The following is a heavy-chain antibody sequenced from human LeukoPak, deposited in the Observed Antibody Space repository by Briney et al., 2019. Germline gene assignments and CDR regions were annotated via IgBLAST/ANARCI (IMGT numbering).Heavy chain of an antibody. J-gene: IGHJ5*02. Sequence: QPGGSLRLSCAASGFTFSSHAMSWVRQAPGKGLEWVSAISGSGGSAFYADSVRGRFTISRDNSKNTLDLQMNSLGAEDTAVYYCARGRAELLSGGNWFDPWGQGTLVTVSS. V-gene: IGHV3-23*01. CDR1: GFTFSSHA. D-gene: IGHD2-2*01. CDR3: ARGRAELLSGGNWFDP. CDR2: ISGSGGSA.